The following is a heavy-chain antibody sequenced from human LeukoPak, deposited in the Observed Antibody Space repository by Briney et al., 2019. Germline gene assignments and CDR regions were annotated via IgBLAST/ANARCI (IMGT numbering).Heavy chain of an antibody. J-gene: IGHJ6*03. CDR2: MNPNSGNT. D-gene: IGHD4-11*01. V-gene: IGHV1-8*01. CDR3: ARRDSNHYYYYYMDV. Sequence: ASVKVSCKASGYTFTSYDINWVRQATGQGLEWMGWMNPNSGNTGYAQKFQGRVTMTRNTSISTAYMELSSLRSEDTAVYYCARRDSNHYYYYYMDVWGKGTTVTVSS. CDR1: GYTFTSYD.